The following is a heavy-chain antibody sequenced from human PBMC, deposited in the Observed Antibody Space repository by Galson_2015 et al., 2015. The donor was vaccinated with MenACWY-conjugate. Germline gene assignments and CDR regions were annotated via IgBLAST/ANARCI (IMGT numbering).Heavy chain of an antibody. CDR3: ARGSYCSDTSCYRLIDHAFEI. V-gene: IGHV5-51*01. D-gene: IGHD2-2*01. J-gene: IGHJ3*02. Sequence: QSGAEVKKSGESLTISCKASGYSFSNYWLGWVRQMPGKGLEWMGIIYPGDSDTRYSPSFQGQVTISLDESISTTHLQWTSLKASATDMYYCARGSYCSDTSCYRLIDHAFEIWGHGTMVNVSS. CDR2: IYPGDSDT. CDR1: GYSFSNYW.